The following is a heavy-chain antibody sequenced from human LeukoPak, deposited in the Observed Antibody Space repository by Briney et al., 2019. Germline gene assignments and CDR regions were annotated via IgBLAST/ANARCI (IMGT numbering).Heavy chain of an antibody. Sequence: GGSLRLSCAASGFIFNTYWMSWVRQAPGKGLEWVANINQDGSEKYYVDSVRGRFTISRDNAKNSLYLQMDSLRAEDTAVYYCAGERPSSSWYDFWGQGTLVTVSS. CDR1: GFIFNTYW. J-gene: IGHJ5*01. CDR3: AGERPSSSWYDF. D-gene: IGHD6-13*01. V-gene: IGHV3-7*01. CDR2: INQDGSEK.